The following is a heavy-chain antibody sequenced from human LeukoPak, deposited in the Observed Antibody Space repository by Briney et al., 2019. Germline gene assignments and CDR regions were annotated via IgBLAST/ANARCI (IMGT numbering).Heavy chain of an antibody. CDR1: GGSISSYY. CDR3: ARETTDGSEKQHAFDI. D-gene: IGHD3-10*01. CDR2: IYYSGST. J-gene: IGHJ3*02. V-gene: IGHV4-59*12. Sequence: SETLSLTCTVSGGSISSYYWSWIRQPPGTGLEWIGSIYYSGSTYYNPSLKSRATISVDTSKKQFSLKLSSVTAADTAVYYCARETTDGSEKQHAFDIWGQGTMVTVSS.